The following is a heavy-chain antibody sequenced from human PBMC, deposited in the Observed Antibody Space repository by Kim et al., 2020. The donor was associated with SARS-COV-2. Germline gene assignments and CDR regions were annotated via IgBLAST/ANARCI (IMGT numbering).Heavy chain of an antibody. Sequence: SETLSLTCAVYGGSFSGYYWSWIRQPPGKGLEWIGEINHSGSTNYNPSLKSRVTISVDTSKNQFSLKLSSVTAADTAVYYCASFSGRLFRYGMDVWGQGTTVTVSS. CDR3: ASFSGRLFRYGMDV. V-gene: IGHV4-34*01. J-gene: IGHJ6*02. CDR2: INHSGST. CDR1: GGSFSGYY. D-gene: IGHD3-22*01.